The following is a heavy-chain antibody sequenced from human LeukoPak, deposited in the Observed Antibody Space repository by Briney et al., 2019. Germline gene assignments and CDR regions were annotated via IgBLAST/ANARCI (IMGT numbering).Heavy chain of an antibody. D-gene: IGHD5-18*01. CDR3: ARDGYSYGYFFDY. CDR2: IKQDGSEK. Sequence: GGSLRLSCAASGFTFSSYWMSWVRQAPGKGLEWVANIKQDGSEKYYVDSVKGRFTISRDNAKNSLYLQMNSLRAEDTAVYYCARDGYSYGYFFDYWGQGTLVTVSS. V-gene: IGHV3-7*01. CDR1: GFTFSSYW. J-gene: IGHJ4*02.